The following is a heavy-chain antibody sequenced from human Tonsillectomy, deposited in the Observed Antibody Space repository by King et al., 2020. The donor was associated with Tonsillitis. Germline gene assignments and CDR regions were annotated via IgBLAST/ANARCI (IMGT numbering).Heavy chain of an antibody. CDR2: INWNGGRT. CDR3: AREDYYDSSGYN. Sequence: QLVQSGGGVVRPGGSLRLSCAASGFTFGDYGMSWVRQAPGKGLEWVPGINWNGGRTGYADSVKGRFTISRDNAKNSLYLQMNSLRAEDTALYYCAREDYYDSSGYNWGQGTLVTVSS. V-gene: IGHV3-20*04. CDR1: GFTFGDYG. D-gene: IGHD3-22*01. J-gene: IGHJ4*02.